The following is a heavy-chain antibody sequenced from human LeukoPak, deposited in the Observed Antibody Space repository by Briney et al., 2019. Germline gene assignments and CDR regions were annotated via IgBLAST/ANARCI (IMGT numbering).Heavy chain of an antibody. D-gene: IGHD6-13*01. CDR1: GFTFSSYA. V-gene: IGHV3-23*01. J-gene: IGHJ3*02. CDR2: ISGSGGST. Sequence: GGSLRLSCAASGFTFSSYAMSWVRQAPGKGLEWVSAISGSGGSTYYADSVKGRFTISRDNSKNTLYLQMNSLRAEDTAVYYCAKDSRWGSSIQIAAFDIWGQGTMVTVSS. CDR3: AKDSRWGSSIQIAAFDI.